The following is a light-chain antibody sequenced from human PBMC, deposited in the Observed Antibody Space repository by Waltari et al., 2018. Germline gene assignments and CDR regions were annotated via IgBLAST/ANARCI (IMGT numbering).Light chain of an antibody. Sequence: QSALTQPASVSGSPGQSITISCTGTSSDVGNYNLVSWFQQHPGKAPKLIIYEGTKRPSGLSNRFSGSKYGSTASLTISGLQAEDEADYYCCSYAGRSTLVFGGGTKVTV. J-gene: IGLJ2*01. V-gene: IGLV2-23*01. CDR2: EGT. CDR3: CSYAGRSTLV. CDR1: SSDVGNYNL.